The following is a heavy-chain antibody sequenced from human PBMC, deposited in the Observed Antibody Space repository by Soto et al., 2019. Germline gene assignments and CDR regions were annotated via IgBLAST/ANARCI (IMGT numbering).Heavy chain of an antibody. D-gene: IGHD3-3*01. Sequence: QVQLVESGGGVVQPGRSLRLSCAASGFTFSSYAMHWVRQAPGKGLEWVAVISYDGSNKYYADSVKGRFTISRDNSKNTLYLPMNSLRAEDTAVYYCARAGSSITIFGVVTPWGQGTLVTVSS. CDR1: GFTFSSYA. CDR3: ARAGSSITIFGVVTP. J-gene: IGHJ5*02. CDR2: ISYDGSNK. V-gene: IGHV3-30-3*01.